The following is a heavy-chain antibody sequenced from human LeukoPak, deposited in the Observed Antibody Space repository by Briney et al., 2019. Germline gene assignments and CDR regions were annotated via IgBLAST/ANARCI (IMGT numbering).Heavy chain of an antibody. D-gene: IGHD3-9*01. CDR2: IYYSGST. J-gene: IGHJ4*02. V-gene: IGHV4-59*04. CDR3: AVLHQMYYDILTGWDY. Sequence: SSETLSLTCTVSGGSISSYYWSWIRQPPGKGLEWIGYIYYSGSTYYNPSLKSRVTISVDTSKNQFSLKLSSVTAADTAVYYCAVLHQMYYDILTGWDYWGQGTLVTVSS. CDR1: GGSISSYY.